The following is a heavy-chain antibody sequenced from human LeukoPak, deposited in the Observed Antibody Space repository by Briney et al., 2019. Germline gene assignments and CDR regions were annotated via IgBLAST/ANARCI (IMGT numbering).Heavy chain of an antibody. D-gene: IGHD1-26*01. CDR3: ARGAPSGNYLFDY. CDR1: GYTFTGYY. V-gene: IGHV1-2*02. Sequence: APVKVSCKASGYTFTGYYMHRVRPAPGQGLEWRGCINPNSGGTNYAQKFQGRVTMTRHTSISTAYMELSRLRSDDTAVYFCARGAPSGNYLFDYWGQGTPVTVSS. CDR2: INPNSGGT. J-gene: IGHJ4*02.